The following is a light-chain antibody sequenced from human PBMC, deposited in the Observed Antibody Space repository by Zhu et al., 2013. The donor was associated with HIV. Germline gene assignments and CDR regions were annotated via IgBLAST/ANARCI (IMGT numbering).Light chain of an antibody. CDR1: QSLVHSDGNTY. V-gene: IGKV2-30*02. J-gene: IGKJ1*01. Sequence: DVVMTQSPLSLPVTLGQPASISCRSSQSLVHSDGNTYLNWFQQRPGQSPRRLIYRVSNRDSGVPDRFSGSVSGTDFTLKISRVEAGDVGIYYCMQGTHWPWTFGQGTKVEIK. CDR2: RVS. CDR3: MQGTHWPWT.